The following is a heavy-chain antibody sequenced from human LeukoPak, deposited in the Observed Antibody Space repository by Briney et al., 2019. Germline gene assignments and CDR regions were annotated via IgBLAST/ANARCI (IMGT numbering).Heavy chain of an antibody. CDR1: GFSFSSYS. V-gene: IGHV3-74*01. CDR3: ASRILTGYFADALDI. Sequence: GGSLRLSCAASGFSFSSYSMHWVRQAPGKGLVWVSRIDNDGSSTSYADSVKGRFTISRDNAKNTLYLQMNSLRAEDAAVYYCASRILTGYFADALDIWGQGTMVTVSS. D-gene: IGHD3-9*01. CDR2: IDNDGSST. J-gene: IGHJ3*02.